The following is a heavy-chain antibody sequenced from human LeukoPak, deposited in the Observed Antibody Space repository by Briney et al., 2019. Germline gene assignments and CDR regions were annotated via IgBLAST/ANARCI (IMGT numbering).Heavy chain of an antibody. CDR3: AKWGDYDVLTGYYVPDY. V-gene: IGHV3-23*01. CDR1: GVTFSNYA. D-gene: IGHD3-9*01. J-gene: IGHJ4*02. CDR2: IFGSGGST. Sequence: GASLRLSCAASGVTFSNYAMSWVRPAPGEGLEWVSAIFGSGGSTYYADSVKGRFTASRDNSKSTLYLQMNSLRAEDTALYYCAKWGDYDVLTGYYVPDYWGQGTLVTVSS.